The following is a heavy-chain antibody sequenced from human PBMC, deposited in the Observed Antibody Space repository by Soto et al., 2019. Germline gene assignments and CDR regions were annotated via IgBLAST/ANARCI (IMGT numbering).Heavy chain of an antibody. CDR2: IYYSGST. J-gene: IGHJ4*02. D-gene: IGHD2-21*02. Sequence: PSETLSLTCTVSGFSLSSYCLSLLRPPPGKGLEWIGYIYYSGSTNYNPSLKSRVTISVDTSKNQFSLKLSSVTAADTAVYYCAAATAIPVLFDQWGQGTLVTGSS. CDR3: AAATAIPVLFDQ. CDR1: GFSLSSYC. V-gene: IGHV4-59*08.